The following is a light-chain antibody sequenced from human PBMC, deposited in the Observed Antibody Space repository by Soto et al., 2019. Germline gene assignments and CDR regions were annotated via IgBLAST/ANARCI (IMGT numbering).Light chain of an antibody. Sequence: QSALTQPASVSGSPGQSITISCAGTSSDVGGYNTVSWYQQHPGKAPKLIIYEGSKRPSGVSNRFSGSKSGNTASLTISGLQAEDEADYYCCSYAGSSTYVFDTGTKLTVL. CDR1: SSDVGGYNT. CDR2: EGS. J-gene: IGLJ1*01. CDR3: CSYAGSSTYV. V-gene: IGLV2-23*01.